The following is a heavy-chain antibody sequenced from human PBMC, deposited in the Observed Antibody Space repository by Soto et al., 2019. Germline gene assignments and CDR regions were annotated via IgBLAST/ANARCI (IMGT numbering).Heavy chain of an antibody. V-gene: IGHV3-53*02. CDR1: GFTVSSNY. Sequence: EVQLVETGGGLIQPGGSLRLSCAASGFTVSSNYMSWVRQASGKRLEWVSLIYAAGSTYYADSVKGRFTISRDNSKNTLYLQMNSLRAEDTAVYYCARDYIVYYGMDVWGQGTTVTVSS. CDR2: IYAAGST. D-gene: IGHD1-26*01. CDR3: ARDYIVYYGMDV. J-gene: IGHJ6*02.